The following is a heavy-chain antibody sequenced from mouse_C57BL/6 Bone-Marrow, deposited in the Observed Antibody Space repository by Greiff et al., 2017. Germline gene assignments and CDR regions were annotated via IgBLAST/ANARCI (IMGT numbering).Heavy chain of an antibody. CDR3: TSYDYDVSWFAY. D-gene: IGHD2-4*01. V-gene: IGHV1-15*01. CDR1: GYTFTDYE. Sequence: QVQLKQSGAELVRPGASVTLSCKASGYTFTDYEMHWVKQTPVHGLEWIGAIDPETGGTAYNQKFKGKAILTADKSSSTAYMELRSLTSEDSAVYYCTSYDYDVSWFAYWGQGTLGTVSA. CDR2: IDPETGGT. J-gene: IGHJ3*01.